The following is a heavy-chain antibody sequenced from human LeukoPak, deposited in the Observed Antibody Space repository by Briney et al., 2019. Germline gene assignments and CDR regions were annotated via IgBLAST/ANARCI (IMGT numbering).Heavy chain of an antibody. CDR3: ARTFDS. V-gene: IGHV3-48*03. J-gene: IGHJ4*02. Sequence: EGSLRLSCAASGFTFSSYEMNWVRQAPGKGLEWVSYIGNSGSPIYYADSVKGRFTISRDNAKNSLFLQISSLRAEDTAVYYCARTFDSWGQGTLVTVSS. CDR1: GFTFSSYE. CDR2: IGNSGSPI.